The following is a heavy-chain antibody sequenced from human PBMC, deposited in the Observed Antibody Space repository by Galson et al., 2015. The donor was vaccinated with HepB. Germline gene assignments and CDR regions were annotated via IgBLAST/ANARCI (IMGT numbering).Heavy chain of an antibody. J-gene: IGHJ4*02. CDR3: ARDAGVYSSTYDFDY. D-gene: IGHD6-13*01. CDR2: ISSSSSYI. CDR1: GFTFSSYS. V-gene: IGHV3-21*01. Sequence: SLRLSCAASGFTFSSYSMNWVRQAPGKGLEWVSSISSSSSYIYYADSVKGRFTISRDNAKNSLYLQMNSLRAEDTAVYYCARDAGVYSSTYDFDYWGQGSLVTVSS.